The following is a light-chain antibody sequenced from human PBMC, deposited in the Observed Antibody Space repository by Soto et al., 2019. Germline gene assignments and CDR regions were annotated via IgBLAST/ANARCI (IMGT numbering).Light chain of an antibody. V-gene: IGKV3-20*01. CDR3: QQYGSSSLT. CDR2: GAS. J-gene: IGKJ5*01. Sequence: EIVLTQSPATLSLSPGERATLSCRASQSISSYLAWYQQKPGQAPSLLIYGASNRATGIPERFRGRGSGTDFTLTISGLEPEDFAVYYCQQYGSSSLTFGQGTRLEIK. CDR1: QSISSY.